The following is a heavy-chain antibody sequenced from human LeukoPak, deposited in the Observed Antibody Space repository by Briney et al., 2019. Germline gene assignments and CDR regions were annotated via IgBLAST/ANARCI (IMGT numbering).Heavy chain of an antibody. V-gene: IGHV1-24*01. CDR3: ATDLLRITMVRGVYRDY. CDR2: FDPEDGET. J-gene: IGHJ4*02. D-gene: IGHD3-10*01. Sequence: ASVKVSCKVSGYTLTELSMHWVRQAPGKGLEWMGGFDPEDGETIYAQKFQGRVNMTEDTSTDTAYMELSSLRSEDTAVYYCATDLLRITMVRGVYRDYWGQGTLVTVSS. CDR1: GYTLTELS.